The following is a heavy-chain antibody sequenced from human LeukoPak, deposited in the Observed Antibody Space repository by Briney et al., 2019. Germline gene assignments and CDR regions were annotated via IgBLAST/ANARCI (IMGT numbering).Heavy chain of an antibody. J-gene: IGHJ4*02. CDR3: AKGGHFSPFDY. Sequence: GRSLRLSCAASGFTFSSYAMHWVRQAPGKGLEWVAVISYDGSNKYYADSVKGRFTISRDNSKNTLSLQMNSLRAEDTAVYYCAKGGHFSPFDYWGQGTLVTVSS. CDR2: ISYDGSNK. V-gene: IGHV3-30-3*01. CDR1: GFTFSSYA. D-gene: IGHD2/OR15-2a*01.